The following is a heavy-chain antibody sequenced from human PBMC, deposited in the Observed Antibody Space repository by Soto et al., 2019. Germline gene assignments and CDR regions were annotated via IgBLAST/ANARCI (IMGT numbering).Heavy chain of an antibody. Sequence: GGSLRLSCVAPGLIFSNYAMSWVRQAPGKGLERVSGISGSGGSPHYADSAKGRFTISRDNSKNTLFLQMNTLRAEDPAVYYCAREGDITAAFDYWGQGTLVTVSS. D-gene: IGHD6-13*01. V-gene: IGHV3-23*01. CDR3: AREGDITAAFDY. CDR2: ISGSGGSP. CDR1: GLIFSNYA. J-gene: IGHJ4*02.